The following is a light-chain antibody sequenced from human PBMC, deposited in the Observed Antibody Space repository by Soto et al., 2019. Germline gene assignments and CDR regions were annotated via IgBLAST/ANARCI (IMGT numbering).Light chain of an antibody. CDR2: KAS. CDR1: QSINNY. CDR3: QESRSYSNP. Sequence: QMNKSAAALSVSVGDRVTITCRASQSINNYLDWYLQRPGQAPQLLIYKASSLESGVSSRFSGRGSGTQFTLTINYLQPDDLATYYCQESRSYSNPFGHRTMLAIK. V-gene: IGKV1-5*03. J-gene: IGKJ2*01.